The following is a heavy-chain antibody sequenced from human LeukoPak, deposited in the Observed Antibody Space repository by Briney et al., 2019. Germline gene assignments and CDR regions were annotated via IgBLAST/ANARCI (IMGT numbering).Heavy chain of an antibody. CDR2: ISYDGSNK. V-gene: IGHV3-30*18. Sequence: PGGSLRLSCAASGFTFSSYGMHWVRQAPGKGLEWVAVISYDGSNKYYTDSVKGRFTISRDNSKNTLFLQMNSLRAEDTAVYYCAKDSSTMIVANFDYWGQGTLVTVSS. CDR3: AKDSSTMIVANFDY. CDR1: GFTFSSYG. J-gene: IGHJ4*02. D-gene: IGHD3-22*01.